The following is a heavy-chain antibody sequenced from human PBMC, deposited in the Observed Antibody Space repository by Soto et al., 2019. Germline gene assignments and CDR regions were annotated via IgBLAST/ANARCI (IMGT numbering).Heavy chain of an antibody. D-gene: IGHD2-8*01. CDR1: GFTFSGSA. Sequence: GGSLRLSCAASGFTFSGSAMHWVRQASGKGLEWVGRIRSKANSYATAYAASVKGRFTISRDDSKNTAYLQMNSLKTEDTAVYYCTSLGYCTNGVCYDYWGQGTLVTVSS. J-gene: IGHJ4*02. CDR3: TSLGYCTNGVCYDY. CDR2: IRSKANSYAT. V-gene: IGHV3-73*01.